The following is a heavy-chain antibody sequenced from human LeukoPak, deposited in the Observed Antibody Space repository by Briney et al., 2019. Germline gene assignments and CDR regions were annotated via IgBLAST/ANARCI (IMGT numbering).Heavy chain of an antibody. CDR1: GFTFSSYA. CDR2: MTSGGGT. V-gene: IGHV3-23*01. D-gene: IGHD6-6*01. CDR3: AKDLTRSSGGFAY. Sequence: GGSLRLSCAACGFTFSSYAMTELRQAPGKGLDWVSAMTSGGGTYYADSVKGRFTISRDNSKDTVYLQLPRLRAEDTAVYSCAKDLTRSSGGFAYWGQGTLVTVSS. J-gene: IGHJ4*02.